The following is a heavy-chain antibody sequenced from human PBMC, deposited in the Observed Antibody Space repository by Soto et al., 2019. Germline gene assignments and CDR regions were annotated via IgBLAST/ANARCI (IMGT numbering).Heavy chain of an antibody. J-gene: IGHJ4*02. CDR2: ISSSSDTI. CDR1: GFTLPGYS. D-gene: IGHD6-6*01. V-gene: IGHV3-48*01. CDR3: ARSSTFYDY. Sequence: EVQVVESGGDLVQPGGSLRLSCAPSGFTLPGYSMNWVRQAPGKGLEWVSYISSSSDTIYYADSVKGRFTISRDNAKNLLYLQMKSLRAEDTAVYYWARSSTFYDYWGQGTPVTVSS.